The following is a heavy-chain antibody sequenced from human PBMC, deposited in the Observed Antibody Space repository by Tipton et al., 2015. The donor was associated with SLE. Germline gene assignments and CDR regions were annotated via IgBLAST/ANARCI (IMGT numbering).Heavy chain of an antibody. Sequence: TLSLTCTVSGYSISSGYYWGWIRQPPGKGLEWIGSIYHSGSTYYNPSLKSRVTISVDASKNQFSLKRSSVTAADTAVYYCARDTRGGRVTGPYWGQGTLVTVSS. CDR1: GYSISSGYY. J-gene: IGHJ4*02. CDR3: ARDTRGGRVTGPY. CDR2: IYHSGST. V-gene: IGHV4-38-2*02. D-gene: IGHD1-20*01.